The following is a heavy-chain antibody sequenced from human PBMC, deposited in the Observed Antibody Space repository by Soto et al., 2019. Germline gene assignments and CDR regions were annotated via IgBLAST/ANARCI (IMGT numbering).Heavy chain of an antibody. V-gene: IGHV3-48*02. Sequence: EVQLVESGGGLVQPGGSLRLSCAASGFTFSSYSMNWVRQAPGKGLEWVSYISSSTIYYADSVKGRFTISRDNAKKSLYLQMNSLRDEDTAVYYCARDSALEWLFFDYWGQGTLVTVSS. J-gene: IGHJ4*02. CDR3: ARDSALEWLFFDY. CDR2: ISSSTI. CDR1: GFTFSSYS. D-gene: IGHD3-3*01.